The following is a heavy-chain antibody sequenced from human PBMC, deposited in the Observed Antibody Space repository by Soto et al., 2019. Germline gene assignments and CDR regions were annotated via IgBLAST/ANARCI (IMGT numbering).Heavy chain of an antibody. J-gene: IGHJ4*02. CDR2: ISSSSSYI. V-gene: IGHV3-21*01. Sequence: GGSLRLSCAASGFTFSGYNMNWVRQAPGKGLEWVSSISSSSSYIYYADSVKGRFTISRENAKNTLYLQMNSLRADDTAVYYCARIEAMAPKWGQGTLVTVSS. CDR3: ARIEAMAPK. CDR1: GFTFSGYN. D-gene: IGHD5-18*01.